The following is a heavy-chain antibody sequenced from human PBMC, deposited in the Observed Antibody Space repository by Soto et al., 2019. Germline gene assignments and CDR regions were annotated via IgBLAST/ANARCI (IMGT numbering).Heavy chain of an antibody. CDR2: ISGSGGST. CDR3: AKEPYMVRGVIVWFAP. V-gene: IGHV3-23*01. Sequence: GGSLRLSCAASGFTFSSYAMSWVRQAPGKGLEWVSAISGSGGSTYYADSVKGRFTISRDNSKNTLYLQMNSLRAEDTAVYYCAKEPYMVRGVIVWFAPWGQGTLVTVSS. CDR1: GFTFSSYA. J-gene: IGHJ5*02. D-gene: IGHD3-10*01.